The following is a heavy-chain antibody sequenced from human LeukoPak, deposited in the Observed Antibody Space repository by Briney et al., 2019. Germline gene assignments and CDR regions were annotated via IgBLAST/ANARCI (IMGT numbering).Heavy chain of an antibody. CDR2: IYYTGRT. D-gene: IGHD3-22*01. J-gene: IGHJ4*02. CDR3: VRLYYYDASRPPL. Sequence: SETLSLTCTVSGGFISNSNYDWGWIRQPPGKGLDWIGNIYYTGRTYYNSSLNSRVTISVDASENQFSLRLTSLTAADTAVYYCVRLYYYDASRPPLWCQGTLVIVSS. V-gene: IGHV4-39*01. CDR1: GGFISNSNYD.